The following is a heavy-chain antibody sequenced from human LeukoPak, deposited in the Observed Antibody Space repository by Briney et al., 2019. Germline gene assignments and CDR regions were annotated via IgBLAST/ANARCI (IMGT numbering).Heavy chain of an antibody. CDR2: IIPIFGTA. CDR3: ARGYYDSSGYCDAFDI. V-gene: IGHV1-69*05. J-gene: IGHJ3*02. CDR1: GGTFSSYA. D-gene: IGHD3-22*01. Sequence: SVKVSCKASGGTFSSYAISWVRRAPGQGLEWMGGIIPIFGTANYAQKFQGRVTITTDESTSTAYMELSSLRSEDTAVYYCARGYYDSSGYCDAFDIWGQGTMVTVSS.